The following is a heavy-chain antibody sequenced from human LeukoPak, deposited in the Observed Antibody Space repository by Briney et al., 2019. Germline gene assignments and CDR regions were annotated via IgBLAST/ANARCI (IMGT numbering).Heavy chain of an antibody. J-gene: IGHJ4*02. D-gene: IGHD1-26*01. V-gene: IGHV4-39*01. CDR1: GASISGGTYY. Sequence: SETLSLTCSVSGASISGGTYYWGWLRPPPGQGLEWIGSIYYTGSTYDNPSLKSRVTISVDTSKNQFSLKLSSVTAADTAVYYCARRGGSGRAFDYWGQGTLVTVSS. CDR2: IYYTGST. CDR3: ARRGGSGRAFDY.